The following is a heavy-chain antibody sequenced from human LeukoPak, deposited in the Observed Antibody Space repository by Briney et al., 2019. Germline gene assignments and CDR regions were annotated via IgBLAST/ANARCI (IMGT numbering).Heavy chain of an antibody. CDR1: GFTFDDYA. CDR2: ISWNSGSI. D-gene: IGHD3-22*01. V-gene: IGHV3-9*01. J-gene: IGHJ4*02. Sequence: GGSLRLSCAASGFTFDDYAMHWVRQAPGKGLEWVSGISWNSGSIGYADSVKGRFTISRDNAKNSLYLQMNSLRAEGTALYYCAKDTTGYYIDYWGQGTLVTVSS. CDR3: AKDTTGYYIDY.